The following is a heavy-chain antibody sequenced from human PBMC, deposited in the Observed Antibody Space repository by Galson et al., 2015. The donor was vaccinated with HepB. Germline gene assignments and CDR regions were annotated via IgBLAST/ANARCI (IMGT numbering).Heavy chain of an antibody. V-gene: IGHV1-18*04. CDR2: ISAYNRKT. D-gene: IGHD3-16*01. CDR1: GYTFIGYG. Sequence: SVKVSCKASGYTFIGYGLSWVRQAPEQGLEWIGWISAYNRKTNYTENLQGRVSMTTVTSTSTAYVELRSLRSNDTAVYYCVRVGRGNWYFDLWGRGTLVTVSS. J-gene: IGHJ2*01. CDR3: VRVGRGNWYFDL.